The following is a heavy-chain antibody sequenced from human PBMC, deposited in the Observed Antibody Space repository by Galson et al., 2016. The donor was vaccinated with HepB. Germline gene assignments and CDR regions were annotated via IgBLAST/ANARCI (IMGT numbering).Heavy chain of an antibody. Sequence: SLRLSCAASGFTFGSYAMTWVHQAPGKGLEWVSGIGGSGGSINYADSVKGRFTISRDNPKNTLYLQMNSLRAEDTAVYYCAKGPTGYYYGMDVWGQGTTVTVSS. D-gene: IGHD1-14*01. V-gene: IGHV3-23*01. CDR2: IGGSGGSI. CDR3: AKGPTGYYYGMDV. CDR1: GFTFGSYA. J-gene: IGHJ6*02.